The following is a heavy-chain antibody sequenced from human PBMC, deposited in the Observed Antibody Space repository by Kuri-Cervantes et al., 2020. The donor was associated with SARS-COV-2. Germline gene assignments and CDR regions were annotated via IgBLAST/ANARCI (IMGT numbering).Heavy chain of an antibody. CDR2: ISHDGKNK. V-gene: IGHV3-30*18. J-gene: IGHJ6*02. D-gene: IGHD4-11*01. Sequence: GGSLRLSCAASGFTFSSYAMSWVRQAPGKGLEWVAVISHDGKNKKCIASGKGRFTISRDNSQNTLYLHMNSLRAEDTAVYYCAKPHYSKAYYYGMDVWGQGTTGTVSS. CDR1: GFTFSSYA. CDR3: AKPHYSKAYYYGMDV.